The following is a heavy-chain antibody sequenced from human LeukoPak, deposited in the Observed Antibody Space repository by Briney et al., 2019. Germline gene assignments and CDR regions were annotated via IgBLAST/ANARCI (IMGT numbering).Heavy chain of an antibody. Sequence: GASVKVSCKASGYTFTGYYMHWVRQAPGQGLEWMGWINPNSGGTNYAQKFQGRVTMTRDTSISTAYMELSRLRSDDTAVYYCARPADYYDSSGYYVYCGQGTLVTVSS. J-gene: IGHJ4*02. D-gene: IGHD3-22*01. CDR1: GYTFTGYY. CDR2: INPNSGGT. V-gene: IGHV1-2*02. CDR3: ARPADYYDSSGYYVY.